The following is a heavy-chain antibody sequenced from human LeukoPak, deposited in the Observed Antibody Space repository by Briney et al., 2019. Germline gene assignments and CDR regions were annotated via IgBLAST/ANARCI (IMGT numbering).Heavy chain of an antibody. CDR1: SFTFGDYA. CDR3: TASTTGYSSGSYGTSYYYYYMDV. Sequence: PGGSLRLSCTISSFTFGDYAMTWVRQAPGKGLEWVCVIRSDSYGATTGYAASVKGRFTISADDSKSVAYLQMNSLKTEDTAVYYCTASTTGYSSGSYGTSYYYYYMDVWGRGTTVIVSS. D-gene: IGHD6-19*01. J-gene: IGHJ6*03. V-gene: IGHV3-49*04. CDR2: IRSDSYGATT.